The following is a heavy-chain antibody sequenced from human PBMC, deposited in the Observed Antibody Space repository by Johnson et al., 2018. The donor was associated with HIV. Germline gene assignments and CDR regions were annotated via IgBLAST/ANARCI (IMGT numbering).Heavy chain of an antibody. V-gene: IGHV3-48*04. CDR3: AKGNHYYDSMDAFDI. CDR1: GFTFSGSA. J-gene: IGHJ3*02. Sequence: VQLVESGGGVVRPGGSLKLSCAASGFTFSGSAMHWVRQASGKGLEWVSYISSSGSTIYYADSVKGRFTISRDNSKNSLYLQMNSLRAEDTALYYCAKGNHYYDSMDAFDIWGQGTMVTVSS. D-gene: IGHD3-22*01. CDR2: ISSSGSTI.